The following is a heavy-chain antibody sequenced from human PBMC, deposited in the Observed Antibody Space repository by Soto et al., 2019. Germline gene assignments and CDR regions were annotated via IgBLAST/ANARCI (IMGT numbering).Heavy chain of an antibody. CDR1: GFTFSYYA. J-gene: IGHJ4*02. Sequence: QVQLVESGGGVVQPGRSLTISCAASGFTFSYYAMHWVRQAPGKGLEWVAVISSDGSKKYYADSVKGRFTISRDISKNTVDLRMRRLRPEDTAVYYCAEGGGRGYDLIRLCDSWGQGTLVTVSS. V-gene: IGHV3-30*18. CDR2: ISSDGSKK. CDR3: AEGGGRGYDLIRLCDS. D-gene: IGHD5-12*01.